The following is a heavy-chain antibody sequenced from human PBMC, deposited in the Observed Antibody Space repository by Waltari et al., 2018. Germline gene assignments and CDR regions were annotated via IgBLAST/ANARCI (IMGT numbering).Heavy chain of an antibody. V-gene: IGHV4-4*02. Sequence: TGEIYHSGSTNYNPSLKSRVTISVDKSKNQFSLKLSSVTAADTAVYYCARVLGVQGVIMSMDVWGQGTTVTVSS. D-gene: IGHD3-10*01. J-gene: IGHJ6*02. CDR2: IYHSGST. CDR3: ARVLGVQGVIMSMDV.